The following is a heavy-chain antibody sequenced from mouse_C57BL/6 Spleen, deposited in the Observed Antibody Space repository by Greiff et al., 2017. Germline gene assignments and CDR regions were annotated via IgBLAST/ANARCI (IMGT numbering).Heavy chain of an antibody. D-gene: IGHD4-1*01. J-gene: IGHJ1*03. V-gene: IGHV3-6*01. CDR1: GYSITSGYY. CDR2: ISYDGSN. CDR3: ASLTGSWYIYV. Sequence: EVQLQESGPGLVKPSQSLSLTCSVTGYSITSGYYWNWIRQFPGNKLEWMGYISYDGSNNYNPSLKNRISITRDTSKNQFFLKLNSVTTEATATYYCASLTGSWYIYVWGTGTTVIVSS.